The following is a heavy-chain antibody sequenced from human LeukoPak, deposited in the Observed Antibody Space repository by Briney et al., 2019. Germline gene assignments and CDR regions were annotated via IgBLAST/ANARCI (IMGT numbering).Heavy chain of an antibody. D-gene: IGHD4-23*01. CDR3: ARKDDYGGNRH. CDR1: GFTFSSYE. CDR2: ISSSGSTI. J-gene: IGHJ4*02. Sequence: GGSLRLSCAASGFTFSSYEMNWVRQAPGKGLEWVSYISSSGSTIYYADSVKGRFTISRDNAKNSLYLQMNSLRAEDTAVYYCARKDDYGGNRHWGQGTLVTVSS. V-gene: IGHV3-48*03.